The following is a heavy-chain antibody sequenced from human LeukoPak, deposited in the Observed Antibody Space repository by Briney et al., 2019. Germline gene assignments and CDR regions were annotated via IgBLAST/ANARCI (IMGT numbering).Heavy chain of an antibody. CDR2: NYHTGST. D-gene: IGHD7-27*01. CDR3: ASRKLGNDY. CDR1: GGSVSDYY. J-gene: IGHJ4*02. V-gene: IGHV4-59*02. Sequence: SETLSLTCTISGGSVSDYYWSWIRQSPGKGLEWIGYNYHTGSTSYSPSLKSRVTISADTSQNQFSLKLSSVTAADTAVYYCASRKLGNDYWGQGTLVTVSS.